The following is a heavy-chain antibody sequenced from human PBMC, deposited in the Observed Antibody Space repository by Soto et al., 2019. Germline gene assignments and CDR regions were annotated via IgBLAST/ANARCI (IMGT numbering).Heavy chain of an antibody. CDR1: GGTFSSYT. V-gene: IGHV1-69*02. Sequence: ASVKVSCKASGGTFSSYTISWVRQAPGQGLEWMGRIIPILGIANYAQKFQGRVTITADKSTSTAYMELSSLRSEDTAVYYCARGGGYCSGGSCYLCYWGQGTLVTVSS. CDR2: IIPILGIA. CDR3: ARGGGYCSGGSCYLCY. J-gene: IGHJ4*02. D-gene: IGHD2-15*01.